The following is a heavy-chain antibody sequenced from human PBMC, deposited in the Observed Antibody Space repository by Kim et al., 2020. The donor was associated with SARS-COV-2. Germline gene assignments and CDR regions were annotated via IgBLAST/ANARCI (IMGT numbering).Heavy chain of an antibody. V-gene: IGHV5-51*01. Sequence: PAFQGQVTISADKSISTAYLQWSSLKASDTAMYYCARLGPFSSPVDAFDIWGQGTMVTVSS. J-gene: IGHJ3*02. CDR3: ARLGPFSSPVDAFDI.